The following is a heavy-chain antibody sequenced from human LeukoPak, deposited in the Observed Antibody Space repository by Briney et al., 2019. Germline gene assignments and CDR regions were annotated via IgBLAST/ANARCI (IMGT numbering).Heavy chain of an antibody. V-gene: IGHV3-7*01. D-gene: IGHD3-22*01. J-gene: IGHJ3*02. CDR1: GVSFSRSW. Sequence: GGSLRLSCVASGVSFSRSWMSWVRQAPGKGLEGVANMKQDGGEKYYVDSVKGRFTVSRDNAKNSLYLQMNSLRVEDTAVYYCARDWHHSDSRDFAFDIWGQGTMVTVSS. CDR2: MKQDGGEK. CDR3: ARDWHHSDSRDFAFDI.